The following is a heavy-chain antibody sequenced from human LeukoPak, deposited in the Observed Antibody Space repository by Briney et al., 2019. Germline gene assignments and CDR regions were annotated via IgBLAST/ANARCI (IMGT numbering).Heavy chain of an antibody. CDR1: GYSISSGYY. D-gene: IGHD3-10*01. J-gene: IGHJ4*02. V-gene: IGHV4-38-2*01. CDR2: IYHSGST. Sequence: SETLSLTCAVSGYSISSGYYWGWIRQPPGKGLEWIGSIYHSGSTYYNPSLKSRVTISVDTSKNQFSLKLSSVTAAGTAVYYCARRDYGSGSYYPSDDYWGQGTLVTVSS. CDR3: ARRDYGSGSYYPSDDY.